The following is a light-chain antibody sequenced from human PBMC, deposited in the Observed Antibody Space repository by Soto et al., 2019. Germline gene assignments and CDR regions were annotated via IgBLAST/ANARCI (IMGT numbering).Light chain of an antibody. J-gene: IGKJ3*01. CDR3: QQYDKLICT. CDR1: HDISDY. Sequence: DIKMTQSPSSLSASIGDRVTITCQASHDISDYLNWYHQKPGKAPELLIYDASNLQTGVPSRFSGRGSGTNSFLTISGLQPEDIGTYYCQQYDKLICTFGPGTKV. V-gene: IGKV1-33*01. CDR2: DAS.